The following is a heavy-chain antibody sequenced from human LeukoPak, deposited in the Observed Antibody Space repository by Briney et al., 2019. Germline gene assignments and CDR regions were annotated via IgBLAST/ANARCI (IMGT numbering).Heavy chain of an antibody. J-gene: IGHJ1*01. V-gene: IGHV4-59*01. D-gene: IGHD6-6*01. CDR1: GGSISTYY. CDR2: IYHSGST. CDR3: ARGGAARLHFQN. Sequence: SETLSLTCTVSGGSISTYYWNWIQQPPGKGLEWIGYIYHSGSTNYNPSLQSRVTISVDTSKNQFSLNLNSVTAADTAVYYCARGGAARLHFQNWGQGTLVTVSS.